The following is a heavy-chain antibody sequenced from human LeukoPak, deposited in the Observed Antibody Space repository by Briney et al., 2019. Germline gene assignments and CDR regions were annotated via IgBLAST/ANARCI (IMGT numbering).Heavy chain of an antibody. Sequence: ASVKVSCKASGYTFTSYDINWVRQAPGQGVEWMGWMNPNSGNTGYAQKFQGRVTMTTDTSISTAYMELSSLRSEDTAVYYCAREVKQSELPDYWGQGTLVTVSS. CDR3: AREVKQSELPDY. CDR1: GYTFTSYD. J-gene: IGHJ4*02. D-gene: IGHD1-26*01. CDR2: MNPNSGNT. V-gene: IGHV1-8*01.